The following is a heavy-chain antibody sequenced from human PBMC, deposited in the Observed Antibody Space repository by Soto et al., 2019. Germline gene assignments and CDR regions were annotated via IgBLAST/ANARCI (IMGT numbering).Heavy chain of an antibody. J-gene: IGHJ6*02. CDR3: ARDEGGYNFGSDYGLDV. CDR2: VIPTLDIL. Sequence: QVQLVQSGAEVKRPGSSVKVSCKASGDTFSSHTIIAWVRQAPGQGLEWMGRVIPTLDILDYAQRFQDRVTITADTSTGTAYLELTSLTSEDTAIYYCARDEGGYNFGSDYGLDVWGQGTTVTVSS. D-gene: IGHD5-18*01. CDR1: GDTFSSHT. V-gene: IGHV1-69*08.